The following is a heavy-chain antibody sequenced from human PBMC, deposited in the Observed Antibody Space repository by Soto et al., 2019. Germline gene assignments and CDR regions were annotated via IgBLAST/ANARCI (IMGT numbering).Heavy chain of an antibody. Sequence: SETLSLTCTVSGGSISNYFCNWIRQPAGKGLEWIGRIDNSGSTNYNPSLKSRITMSADTSRNQFSLKLNSVTAADTAVYYCARGGQDFWSGPFDYWGQGALVTVST. D-gene: IGHD3-3*01. V-gene: IGHV4-4*07. CDR3: ARGGQDFWSGPFDY. CDR1: GGSISNYF. CDR2: IDNSGST. J-gene: IGHJ4*02.